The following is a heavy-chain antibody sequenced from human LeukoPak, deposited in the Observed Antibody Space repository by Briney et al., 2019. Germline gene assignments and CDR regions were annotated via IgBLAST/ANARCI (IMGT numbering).Heavy chain of an antibody. CDR2: VTSSGAGT. Sequence: GGSLRLSCAASGFTFSDYAVSWVRQSPGKGLEWVASVTSSGAGTDYADSVKGRFTISRDNSKKTLYLQLNSLKADDTALFFCVKGGPTVLSQFDYWGQGTLVAVSS. CDR3: VKGGPTVLSQFDY. J-gene: IGHJ4*02. D-gene: IGHD2/OR15-2a*01. V-gene: IGHV3-23*01. CDR1: GFTFSDYA.